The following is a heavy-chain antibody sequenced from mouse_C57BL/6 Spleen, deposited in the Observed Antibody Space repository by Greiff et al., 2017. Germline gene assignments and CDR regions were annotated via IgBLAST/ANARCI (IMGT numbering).Heavy chain of an antibody. J-gene: IGHJ4*01. CDR2: SRNKANDYTT. CDR1: GFTFSDFY. CDR3: ARDYYYGSSYAMDY. D-gene: IGHD1-1*01. V-gene: IGHV7-1*01. Sequence: EVQLQESGGGLVQSGRSLRLSCATSGFTFSDFYMEWVRQAPGKGLEWIAASRNKANDYTTEYSASVKGRFIVSRDTSQSILYLQMNALRAEDTAIYYCARDYYYGSSYAMDYWGQGTSVTVSS.